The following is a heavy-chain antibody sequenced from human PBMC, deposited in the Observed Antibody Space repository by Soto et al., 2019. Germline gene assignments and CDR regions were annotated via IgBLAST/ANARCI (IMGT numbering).Heavy chain of an antibody. CDR2: IKTATEGGTT. D-gene: IGHD3-16*01. V-gene: IGHV3-15*06. CDR1: GFSFSTAW. CDR3: STWGGY. J-gene: IGHJ4*02. Sequence: EVQLVESGGGLVKPGGSLRLSCAASGFSFSTAWMSWVRQAPGKGLEWVGRIKTATEGGTTNFAAPVKGRFTISRDDSRNMLYLQRNSLKTDDTAVYYCSTWGGYWGQVTLVSVSS.